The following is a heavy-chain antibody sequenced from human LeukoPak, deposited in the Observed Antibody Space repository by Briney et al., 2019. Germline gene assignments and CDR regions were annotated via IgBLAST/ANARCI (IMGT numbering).Heavy chain of an antibody. D-gene: IGHD5-24*01. J-gene: IGHJ3*01. CDR2: INPNNGGG. Sequence: ASVKVSCKASGYSFTAFPLHWARQAPGQGLEWMGWINPNNGGGYCTQKFQGRVTMTRDTSVNTAYMELNWLTSDDTAIYYCAREDGFNFDAFGFWGQGTMITVSS. CDR1: GYSFTAFP. V-gene: IGHV1-2*02. CDR3: AREDGFNFDAFGF.